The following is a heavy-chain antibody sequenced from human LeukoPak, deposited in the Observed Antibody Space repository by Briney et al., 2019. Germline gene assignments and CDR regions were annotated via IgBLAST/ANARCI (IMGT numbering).Heavy chain of an antibody. Sequence: PGGSLRLSCAASGFTFSSYAMSWVRQAPGKGLEWVSAISGSGGSTYYADSVKGRFTISRDNSKNTLYLQMNSLRAEDTAVYYCAKDTAGYSSSWYVAYFDYWGQGTLVTVSS. J-gene: IGHJ4*02. V-gene: IGHV3-23*01. D-gene: IGHD6-13*01. CDR1: GFTFSSYA. CDR2: ISGSGGST. CDR3: AKDTAGYSSSWYVAYFDY.